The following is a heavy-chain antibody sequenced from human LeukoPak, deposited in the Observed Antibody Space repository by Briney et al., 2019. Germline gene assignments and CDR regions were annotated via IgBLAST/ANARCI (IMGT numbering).Heavy chain of an antibody. CDR3: ARSCSSASCSLDY. V-gene: IGHV3-74*01. CDR1: GFTIGSYW. Sequence: GGSLRLSCAASGFTIGSYWMHWVRQVPGKGLLWVSRFNTDGSGTTYADSVKGRFTISRDNAKNTLYLQMNSLRAEDTAIYYCARSCSSASCSLDYWGQGTLVTVSS. CDR2: FNTDGSGT. J-gene: IGHJ4*02. D-gene: IGHD2-2*01.